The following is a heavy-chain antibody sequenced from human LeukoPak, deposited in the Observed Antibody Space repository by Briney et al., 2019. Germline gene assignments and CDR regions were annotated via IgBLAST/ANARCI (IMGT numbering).Heavy chain of an antibody. CDR1: GLSFSGQW. D-gene: IGHD3-10*01. CDR3: AKVIRGGYGMDV. Sequence: GGSLRLSCTASGLSFSGQWMNWVRQSPGQGLEWVANIKYDGSEKYYVDSVKGRFTISREDAKNSLSLQMDSVRPEDTAVYFCAKVIRGGYGMDVWGQGTTVTVSS. CDR2: IKYDGSEK. J-gene: IGHJ6*02. V-gene: IGHV3-7*01.